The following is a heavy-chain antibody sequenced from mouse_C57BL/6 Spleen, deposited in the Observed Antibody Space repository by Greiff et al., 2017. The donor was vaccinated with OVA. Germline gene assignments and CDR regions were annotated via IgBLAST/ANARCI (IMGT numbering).Heavy chain of an antibody. J-gene: IGHJ4*01. D-gene: IGHD1-1*01. CDR3: ARWDYYGSSYGAMDY. CDR2: IYPGSGST. Sequence: QVHVKQPGAELVKPGASVKMSCKASGYTFTSYWITWVKQRPGQGLEWIGDIYPGSGSTNYNEKFKSKATLTVDTSSSTAYMQLSSLTSEDSAVYYCARWDYYGSSYGAMDYWGQGTSVTVSS. CDR1: GYTFTSYW. V-gene: IGHV1-55*01.